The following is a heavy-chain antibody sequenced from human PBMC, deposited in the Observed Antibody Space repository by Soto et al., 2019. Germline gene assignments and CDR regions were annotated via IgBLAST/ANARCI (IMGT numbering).Heavy chain of an antibody. CDR3: AREGSYGEWFDY. CDR2: ISYDGSNK. Sequence: GGSLRLSCAASGFTFSSYAMHWVRQAPGKGLEWVAVISYDGSNKYYADSVKGRFTISRDNSKNTLYLQMNSLRAEDTAGYYCAREGSYGEWFDYWGQGTLVTVSS. V-gene: IGHV3-30-3*01. J-gene: IGHJ4*02. D-gene: IGHD4-17*01. CDR1: GFTFSSYA.